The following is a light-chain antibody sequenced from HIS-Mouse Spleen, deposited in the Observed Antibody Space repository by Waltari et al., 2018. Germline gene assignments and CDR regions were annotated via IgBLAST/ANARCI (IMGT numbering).Light chain of an antibody. CDR2: DAS. CDR1: QSVSSY. Sequence: EIVLTQSPATLSLSPGERATLSCRASQSVSSYLAWYQQKPGQAPRLLIYDASNRATGIPDRFSGSGSGTDFTLTISRLEPEDFAVYYCQQYGSSPTFGGGTKVEIK. J-gene: IGKJ4*01. CDR3: QQYGSSPT. V-gene: IGKV3-20*01.